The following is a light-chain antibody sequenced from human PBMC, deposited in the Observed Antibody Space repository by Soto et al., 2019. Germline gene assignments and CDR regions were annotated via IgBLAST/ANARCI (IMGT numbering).Light chain of an antibody. Sequence: QSVLTQPPSVSSAPGQRVTISCTGSSSNIGAGYDVHWYQQLPGTAPNLLIYGNSNRPSGVPDRFSGSKSGTSASLAITGLQAEDEADYYCQSYDSSLSGSSVFGTGTKVTVL. CDR3: QSYDSSLSGSSV. V-gene: IGLV1-40*01. CDR1: SSNIGAGYD. J-gene: IGLJ1*01. CDR2: GNS.